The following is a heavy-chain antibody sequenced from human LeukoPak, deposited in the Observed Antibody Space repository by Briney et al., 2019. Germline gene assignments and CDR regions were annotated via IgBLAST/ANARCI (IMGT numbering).Heavy chain of an antibody. Sequence: GGSLRLSCAASGFTFTDHYMSWVRQAPGKGLEWVSAMSGSDSSTYSPDSVKGRFTISKDNSKNTLYLQMNSLRTEDTAVYYCAKAHFGVGATHYFDYWGQGTLVTVSS. CDR2: MSGSDSST. CDR1: GFTFTDHY. D-gene: IGHD1-26*01. CDR3: AKAHFGVGATHYFDY. V-gene: IGHV3-23*01. J-gene: IGHJ4*02.